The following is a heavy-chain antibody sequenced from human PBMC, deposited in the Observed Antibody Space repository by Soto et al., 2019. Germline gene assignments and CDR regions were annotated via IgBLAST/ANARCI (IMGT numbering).Heavy chain of an antibody. CDR2: IIPICGTA. CDR3: ARGRAMATITVYFDY. CDR1: GGTFSSYA. J-gene: IGHJ4*02. V-gene: IGHV1-69*01. Sequence: QVQLVQSGAEVKKPGSSVKVSCKASGGTFSSYAISWVRQAPGQGLEWMGGIIPICGTANYAQKFQSRVTITADESTSTAYMELSSLRSEDTAVYYCARGRAMATITVYFDYWGQGTLVTVSS. D-gene: IGHD5-12*01.